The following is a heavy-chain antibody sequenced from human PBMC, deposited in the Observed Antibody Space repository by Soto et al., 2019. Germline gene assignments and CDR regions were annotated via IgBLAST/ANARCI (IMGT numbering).Heavy chain of an antibody. D-gene: IGHD2-21*01. CDR3: ARDLAYGTIGTYYMDV. CDR2: INPNSGGT. V-gene: IGHV1-2*04. CDR1: GYTFTGYY. J-gene: IGHJ6*03. Sequence: ASVKVSCKASGYTFTGYYMHWVRQAPGQGLEWMGWINPNSGGTNYAQKFQGWVTMTRDTSISTAYMELSRLRSDDTAVYYCARDLAYGTIGTYYMDVWGKGTPVTVSS.